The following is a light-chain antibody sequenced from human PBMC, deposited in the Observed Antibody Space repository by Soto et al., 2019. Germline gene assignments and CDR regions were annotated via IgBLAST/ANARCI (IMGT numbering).Light chain of an antibody. CDR3: QQYNTYPNT. V-gene: IGKV1-5*01. J-gene: IGKJ2*01. CDR2: DAS. Sequence: QMTQSPPALSASVGGRVTITCRASENISRRLAWYQQKPGRAPKVLIYDASSLESGVPSRFSGSGSGTEFTLTISSLQPDDSAAYYCQQYNTYPNTFGQGTKVDIK. CDR1: ENISRR.